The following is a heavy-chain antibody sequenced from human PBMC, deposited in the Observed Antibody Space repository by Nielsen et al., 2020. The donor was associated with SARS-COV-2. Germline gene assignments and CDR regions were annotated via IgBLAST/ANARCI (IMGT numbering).Heavy chain of an antibody. CDR2: INPSGGSK. J-gene: IGHJ6*02. CDR3: ARGTGYDMDV. V-gene: IGHV1-46*01. CDR1: GYTFTTYY. Sequence: GESLKVSCKASGYTFTTYYVHWVRQAPGQGLEWMGLINPSGGSKSYAQKFQGRVTMTRDTSTSTVYMELSTLRSEDTAVYYCARGTGYDMDVWGQGTTVTVSS. D-gene: IGHD1-1*01.